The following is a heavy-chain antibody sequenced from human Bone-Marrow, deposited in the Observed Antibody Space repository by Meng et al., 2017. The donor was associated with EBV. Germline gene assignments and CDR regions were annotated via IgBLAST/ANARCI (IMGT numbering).Heavy chain of an antibody. Sequence: VQLVVSGGGLVKPGGCLSHTCAASGFTFSSYSMNWVRQAPGKGLEWVSSISSSSSYIYYADSVKGRFTISRDNAKNSLYLQMNSLRAEDTAVYYCARGEYSSSWSIDYWGQGTLVTVSS. CDR1: GFTFSSYS. V-gene: IGHV3-21*01. D-gene: IGHD6-13*01. CDR2: ISSSSSYI. CDR3: ARGEYSSSWSIDY. J-gene: IGHJ4*02.